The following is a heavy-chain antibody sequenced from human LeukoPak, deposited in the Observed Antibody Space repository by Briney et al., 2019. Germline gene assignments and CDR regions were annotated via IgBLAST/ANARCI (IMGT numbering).Heavy chain of an antibody. V-gene: IGHV1-2*04. CDR3: ARVSEYSSSWYGNYYYGMDV. CDR1: GYTFTGYY. D-gene: IGHD6-13*01. J-gene: IGHJ6*02. Sequence: GASVTVSCTASGYTFTGYYMHWVRQAPGQGLEWMGWINPNSGGTNYAQKFQGWVTMTRDTSISTAYMELSRLRSDDTAVYYCARVSEYSSSWYGNYYYGMDVWGQGTTVTVSS. CDR2: INPNSGGT.